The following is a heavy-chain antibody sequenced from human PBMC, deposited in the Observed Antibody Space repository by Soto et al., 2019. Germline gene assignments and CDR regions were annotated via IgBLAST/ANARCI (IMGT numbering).Heavy chain of an antibody. Sequence: GGSLRLSSATTGFTFSIYSMNLVRHAPGKGLEWVSYISSSSSTIYYADSVKGRFTISRDNAKNSLYLQMNSLRAEDTAVYYCARDRIFGVVSFDHCGQGTLVTVSS. J-gene: IGHJ4*02. CDR3: ARDRIFGVVSFDH. D-gene: IGHD3-3*02. CDR2: ISSSSSTI. CDR1: GFTFSIYS. V-gene: IGHV3-48*01.